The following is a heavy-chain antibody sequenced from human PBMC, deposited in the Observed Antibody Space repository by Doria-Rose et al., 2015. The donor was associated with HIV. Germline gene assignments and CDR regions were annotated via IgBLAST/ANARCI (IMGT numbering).Heavy chain of an antibody. V-gene: IGHV4-34*01. J-gene: IGHJ4*02. CDR1: GSFSDYY. Sequence: GSFSDYYWSWLRQPPGKGLEWIGEINHSGSTTYNPSLKSRVTISLDTSKKQFSLRLSSLTAADTAVYFCARVKRYSSGWNTFYFDSWGQGTLVTVSS. CDR2: INHSGST. D-gene: IGHD6-19*01. CDR3: ARVKRYSSGWNTFYFDS.